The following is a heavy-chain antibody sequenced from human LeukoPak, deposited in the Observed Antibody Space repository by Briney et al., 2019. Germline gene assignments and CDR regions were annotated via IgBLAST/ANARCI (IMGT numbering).Heavy chain of an antibody. CDR3: VRGHNYGYPRTIMDV. D-gene: IGHD5-18*01. CDR2: IYYSGST. CDR1: GGSIGSGGYY. V-gene: IGHV4-31*03. Sequence: KPSETLSLTCTVSGGSIGSGGYYWSWIRQHPGKGLEWIGYIYYSGSTYYNPSLKSRLTISVDTSKNQFSLKLSSVTAADTAVYYCVRGHNYGYPRTIMDVWSQGTTVTVSS. J-gene: IGHJ6*02.